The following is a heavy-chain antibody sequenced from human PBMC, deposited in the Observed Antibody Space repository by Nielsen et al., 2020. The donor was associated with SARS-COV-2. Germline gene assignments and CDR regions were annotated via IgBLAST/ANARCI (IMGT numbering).Heavy chain of an antibody. CDR3: ARAPYSGSYYGAFDI. J-gene: IGHJ3*02. CDR2: ISYDGSNK. CDR1: GFTFSSYA. V-gene: IGHV3-30*14. Sequence: GGSLKISCAASGFTFSSYAMHWVRQAPGKGLEWVAVISYDGSNKYYADSVKGRFTISRDNSKNTLYLQMNSLRAEDTAVYYCARAPYSGSYYGAFDIWGQGTMVTVSS. D-gene: IGHD1-26*01.